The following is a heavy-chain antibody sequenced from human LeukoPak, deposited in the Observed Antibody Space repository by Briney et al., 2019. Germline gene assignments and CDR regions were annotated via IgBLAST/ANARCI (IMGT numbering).Heavy chain of an antibody. J-gene: IGHJ3*02. Sequence: GGSLRLSCAASGFTFDDYGMSWVRQAPGKGLEWVSGINWNGGSTGYADSVKGRFTISRDNSKNTLYLQMNSLRAEDTAVYYCARVLRYDNSGHDSFDIWGQGTMVTVSS. CDR3: ARVLRYDNSGHDSFDI. CDR1: GFTFDDYG. V-gene: IGHV3-20*04. CDR2: INWNGGST. D-gene: IGHD3-22*01.